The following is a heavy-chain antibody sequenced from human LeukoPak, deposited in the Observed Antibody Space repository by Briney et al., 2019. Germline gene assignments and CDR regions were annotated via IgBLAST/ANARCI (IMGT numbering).Heavy chain of an antibody. V-gene: IGHV1-3*01. CDR3: VRGGPNKSGWTLDY. D-gene: IGHD6-19*01. Sequence: ASVKVSCKASGYTLTNYAIHWVRQAPGQRLEWMGWFNSDTGNTEYSQKFQGRVSITRATSANTSYMELNRLRPEDTAVFYCVRGGPNKSGWTLDYWGQGTLVTVSS. CDR2: FNSDTGNT. CDR1: GYTLTNYA. J-gene: IGHJ4*02.